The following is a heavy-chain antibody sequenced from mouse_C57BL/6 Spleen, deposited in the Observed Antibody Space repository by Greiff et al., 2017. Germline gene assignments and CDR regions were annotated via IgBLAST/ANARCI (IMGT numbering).Heavy chain of an antibody. Sequence: EVMLVESGGGLVQPKGSLKLSCEASGFSFNTYAMNWVRQAPGKGLEWVARIRSKSNNYATYYADSVKDRFTISRDDSESMLYLQMNNLKTEDTAMYYCVRLYGSSYGAYWGQGTLVTVSA. CDR1: GFSFNTYA. CDR2: IRSKSNNYAT. CDR3: VRLYGSSYGAY. D-gene: IGHD1-1*01. J-gene: IGHJ3*01. V-gene: IGHV10-1*01.